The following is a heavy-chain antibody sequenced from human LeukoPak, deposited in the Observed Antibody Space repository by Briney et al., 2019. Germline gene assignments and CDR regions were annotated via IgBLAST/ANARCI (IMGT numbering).Heavy chain of an antibody. CDR1: GFTFSSYA. J-gene: IGHJ4*02. CDR2: ISGSGGST. CDR3: AKAANYDSSGYYSY. V-gene: IGHV3-23*01. Sequence: GGSLRLSCAASGFTFSSYAMSWVRQAPGKGLEWVSAISGSGGSTYYADSVKGRFTISRGNSKNTLYLQMNSLRAEDTAVYYCAKAANYDSSGYYSYWGQGTLVTVSS. D-gene: IGHD3-22*01.